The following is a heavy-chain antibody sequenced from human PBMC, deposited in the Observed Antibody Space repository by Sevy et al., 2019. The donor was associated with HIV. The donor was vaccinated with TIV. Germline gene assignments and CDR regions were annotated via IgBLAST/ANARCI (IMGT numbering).Heavy chain of an antibody. V-gene: IGHV1-69*13. CDR1: GGSFSNSD. D-gene: IGHD3-16*01. J-gene: IGHJ4*02. Sequence: ASVKVSCKVSGGSFSNSDVIWVRQAPGQGLEWMGRIIPRFGTANYAQMFQGRVTITADESTRTVFMELSRLRSEDTALFYCARVGGAREGYDYVGSSFIDHWGQGTLVTVSS. CDR3: ARVGGAREGYDYVGSSFIDH. CDR2: IIPRFGTA.